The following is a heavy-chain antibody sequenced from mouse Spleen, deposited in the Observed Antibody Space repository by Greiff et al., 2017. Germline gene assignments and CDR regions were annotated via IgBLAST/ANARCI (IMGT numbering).Heavy chain of an antibody. J-gene: IGHJ1*01. CDR1: GFTFSSYG. CDR3: ARQVYDGKGYFDV. V-gene: IGHV5-6*01. Sequence: EVKVVESGGDLVKPGGSLKLSCAASGFTFSSYGMSWVRQTPDKRLEWVATISSGGSYTYYPDSVKGRFTISRDNAKNTLYLQMSSLKSEDTAMYYCARQVYDGKGYFDVWGAGTTVTVSS. D-gene: IGHD2-3*01. CDR2: ISSGGSYT.